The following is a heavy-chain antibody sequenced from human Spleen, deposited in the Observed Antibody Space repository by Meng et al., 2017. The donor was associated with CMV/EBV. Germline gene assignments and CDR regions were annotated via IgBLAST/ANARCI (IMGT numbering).Heavy chain of an antibody. D-gene: IGHD1-26*01. CDR2: VGGCDGDT. CDR1: GYTFSSYG. CDR3: ARDWECLARSDVFDI. Sequence: ASVKVSCKAFGYTFSSYGISWVRQAPGQGLEWMGWVGGCDGDTNYAPELQGRVTMTTDTSTNTVYMELRSLTSDDTAVYYCARDWECLARSDVFDIWGQGTMVTVSS. J-gene: IGHJ3*02. V-gene: IGHV1-18*01.